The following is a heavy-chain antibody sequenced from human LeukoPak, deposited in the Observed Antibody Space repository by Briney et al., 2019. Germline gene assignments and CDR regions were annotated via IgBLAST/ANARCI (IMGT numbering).Heavy chain of an antibody. J-gene: IGHJ4*02. V-gene: IGHV3-30*02. Sequence: GGSLRLSCAASGFTFSSYGMHWVRQAPGKGLEWVAFIRYDGSNKYYADSVKGRFTISRDNAKNSLYLQMNSLRAEDTAVYYCARGGGYYDSSGYKAYFDYWGQGTLVTVSS. CDR3: ARGGGYYDSSGYKAYFDY. CDR2: IRYDGSNK. CDR1: GFTFSSYG. D-gene: IGHD3-22*01.